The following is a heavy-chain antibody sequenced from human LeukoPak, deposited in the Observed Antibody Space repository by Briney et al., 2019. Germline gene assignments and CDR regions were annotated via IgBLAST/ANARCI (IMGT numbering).Heavy chain of an antibody. D-gene: IGHD6-6*01. CDR3: AREVYSSSSRYGMDV. V-gene: IGHV1-69*04. J-gene: IGHJ6*02. CDR2: IIPIFVIA. Sequence: GSSVKVSCKASGGTFSSYAISWVRQAPGHGLEWMGRIIPIFVIANYPQKFQGRVTITADKSTSTAYMELSSLRSEDTAVYYCAREVYSSSSRYGMDVWGQGTTVTVSS. CDR1: GGTFSSYA.